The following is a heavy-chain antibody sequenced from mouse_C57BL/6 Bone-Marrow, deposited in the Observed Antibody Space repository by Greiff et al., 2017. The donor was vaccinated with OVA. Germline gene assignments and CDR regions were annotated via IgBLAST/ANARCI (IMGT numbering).Heavy chain of an antibody. CDR1: GYTFTDYE. V-gene: IGHV1-15*01. Sequence: VQLQQSGAELVRPGASVTLSCKASGYTFTDYEMHWVKQTPVHGLEWIGAIDPETGGTAYNQTFKGKAILTADKSSSTAYMELRSLTSEDSAVYYCTRKTTVVEYYFDYWGQGTTLTVSS. CDR2: IDPETGGT. J-gene: IGHJ2*01. D-gene: IGHD1-1*01. CDR3: TRKTTVVEYYFDY.